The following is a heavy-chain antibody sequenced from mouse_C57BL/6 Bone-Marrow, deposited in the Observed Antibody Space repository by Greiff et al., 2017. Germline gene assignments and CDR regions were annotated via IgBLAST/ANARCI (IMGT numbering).Heavy chain of an antibody. CDR1: GYTFTSYW. J-gene: IGHJ4*01. CDR2: IDPSNGGT. V-gene: IGHV1-53*01. Sequence: QVQLQQPGTELVKPGASVKLSCKASGYTFTSYWMHWVKQRPGQGLEWIGKIDPSNGGTNYNEKFKSKATLTADKSSSTAYMQLSSLTSEDSAVYYCARSDYYGSSYAMDYWGQGTSVTVSA. CDR3: ARSDYYGSSYAMDY. D-gene: IGHD1-1*01.